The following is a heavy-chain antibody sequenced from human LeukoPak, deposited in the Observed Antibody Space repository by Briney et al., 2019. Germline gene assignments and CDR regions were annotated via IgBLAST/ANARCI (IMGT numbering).Heavy chain of an antibody. CDR1: EFTFSSYT. CDR2: ISSSSSYI. Sequence: PGGSLRLSCAASEFTFSSYTMNWVRQAPGKGLEWVSSISSSSSYIFYADSVKGRFTISRDNAKNSLYLQMNSLRAEDTAVYYCARDQRNYDFWSGYYYYYYMELWGKGTTVTVSS. J-gene: IGHJ6*03. V-gene: IGHV3-21*01. CDR3: ARDQRNYDFWSGYYYYYYMEL. D-gene: IGHD3-3*01.